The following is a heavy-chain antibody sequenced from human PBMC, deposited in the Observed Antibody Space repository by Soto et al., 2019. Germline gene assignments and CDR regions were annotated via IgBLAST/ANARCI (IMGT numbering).Heavy chain of an antibody. Sequence: PGGSLRLSCVFSGFTFSTYTMNWVRQAPGKGLEWVSSINGRSNYVYYADSVKGRFTISRDNAKNSLYLQMNRLRAEDTAIYYCAREDGDVGSSSAFDLWGLGTLVTVSS. J-gene: IGHJ4*02. CDR2: INGRSNYV. CDR1: GFTFSTYT. V-gene: IGHV3-21*01. D-gene: IGHD4-17*01. CDR3: AREDGDVGSSSAFDL.